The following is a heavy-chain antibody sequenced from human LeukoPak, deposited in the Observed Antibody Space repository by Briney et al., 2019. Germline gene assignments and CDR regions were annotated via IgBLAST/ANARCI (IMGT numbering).Heavy chain of an antibody. V-gene: IGHV4-61*01. Sequence: SQTLSLTCTVAGGSISISYYYWNWIRQPPGKVLKSIGYVYNSGGTNYNPSLKSRVTISIDTSKKHFSLKLTSVTAADTAVYYCARIMDTAWGMDVWGQGTTVTVAS. CDR2: VYNSGGT. CDR3: ARIMDTAWGMDV. J-gene: IGHJ6*02. D-gene: IGHD2-8*01. CDR1: GGSISISYYY.